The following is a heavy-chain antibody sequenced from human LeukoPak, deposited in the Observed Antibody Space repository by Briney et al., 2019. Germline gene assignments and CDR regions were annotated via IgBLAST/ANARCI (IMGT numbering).Heavy chain of an antibody. CDR3: ARDHAIAAAGTSNDY. CDR1: GYTFTSYG. D-gene: IGHD6-13*01. V-gene: IGHV1-18*01. Sequence: ASVKVSCKASGYTFTSYGISWVRQSPGQGLEWMGWISAYNGNTNYAQKLQGRVTMTTDTSTSTAYMELRSLRSDDTAVYYCARDHAIAAAGTSNDYWGQGTLVTVSS. CDR2: ISAYNGNT. J-gene: IGHJ4*02.